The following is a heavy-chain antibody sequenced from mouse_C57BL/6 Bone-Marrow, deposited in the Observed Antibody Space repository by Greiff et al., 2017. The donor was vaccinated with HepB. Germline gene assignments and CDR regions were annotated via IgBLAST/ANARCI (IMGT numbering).Heavy chain of an antibody. D-gene: IGHD1-1*01. Sequence: QVQLQQSGAELAKPGASVKLSCKASGYTFTSYWMHWVKQRPGQGLEWIGYINPSSGYTKYNQKFKDKATLTADKSSRTAYMQLSSLTYEDSAVYYCARDPYYGSSYAMDYWGQGTSVTVSS. V-gene: IGHV1-7*01. CDR2: INPSSGYT. J-gene: IGHJ4*01. CDR1: GYTFTSYW. CDR3: ARDPYYGSSYAMDY.